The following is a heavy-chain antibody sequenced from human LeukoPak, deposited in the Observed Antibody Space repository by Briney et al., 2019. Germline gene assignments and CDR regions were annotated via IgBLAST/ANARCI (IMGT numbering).Heavy chain of an antibody. CDR3: ARGVLRYFDWPYDY. Sequence: SGGSLRLSCAASGLTFARLWMNWVRQAPGKGLEWVANINPAGSETYYVDSVKGRFTVSRDNARNSLYLQMNSLRAEDTALYHCARGVLRYFDWPYDYWGQGTLVTVSS. J-gene: IGHJ4*02. V-gene: IGHV3-7*03. CDR2: INPAGSET. CDR1: GLTFARLW. D-gene: IGHD3-9*01.